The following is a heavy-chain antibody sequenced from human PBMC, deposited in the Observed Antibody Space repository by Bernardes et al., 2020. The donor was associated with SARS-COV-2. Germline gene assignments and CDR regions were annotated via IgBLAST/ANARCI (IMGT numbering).Heavy chain of an antibody. Sequence: GWSLRLSCAASGFTFSNYAMSWVRQAPGKGLEWVSDISGPGRTYYADSVRGRFTISRDNSKNTLYLEMNCLVKDYLLTQGELGLGRVYGYGDSTLEGRVVVGAPIIIDAPNPLQPLLWG. J-gene: IGHJ2*01. CDR2: ISGPGRT. CDR3: LGLGRVYGYGDSTLEGRVVVGAPIIIDAPNPLQPLL. V-gene: IGHV3-23*01. CDR1: GFTFSNYA. D-gene: IGHD2-15*01.